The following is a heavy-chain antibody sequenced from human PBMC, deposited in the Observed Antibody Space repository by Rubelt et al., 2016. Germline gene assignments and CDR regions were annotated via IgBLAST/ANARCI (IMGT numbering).Heavy chain of an antibody. J-gene: IGHJ4*02. CDR3: AKTSGWGPRDYYFDY. V-gene: IGHV3-23*01. Sequence: GSGGSTYYADSVKGRFTISRDNSKNTLYLQMNSLRAEDTAVYYCAKTSGWGPRDYYFDYWGQGTLITVSS. D-gene: IGHD6-19*01. CDR2: GSGGST.